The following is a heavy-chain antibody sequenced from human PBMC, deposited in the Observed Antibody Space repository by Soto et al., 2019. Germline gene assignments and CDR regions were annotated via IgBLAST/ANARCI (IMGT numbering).Heavy chain of an antibody. CDR2: ISAYNGNT. J-gene: IGHJ6*03. V-gene: IGHV1-18*01. CDR1: GYTFTSYG. Sequence: QVPLVQSGAEVKKPGASVKVSCKASGYTFTSYGITWVRQAPGQGLEWMGWISAYNGNTNYAQKLQGRDTMTTDPSTSTAYMELWSVSSDDTAVYYCARDKVPYSKHPYYMDVWGKGTTVTVSS. D-gene: IGHD4-4*01. CDR3: ARDKVPYSKHPYYMDV.